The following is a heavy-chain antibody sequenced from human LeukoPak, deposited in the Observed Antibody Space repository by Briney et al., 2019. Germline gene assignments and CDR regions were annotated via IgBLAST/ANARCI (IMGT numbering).Heavy chain of an antibody. J-gene: IGHJ4*02. CDR2: ISWNSGGI. CDR3: AKGYYYGSGSPFDY. V-gene: IGHV3-9*01. Sequence: HPGRSLRLSCAASGFTFDDYAMHWVRQAPGKGLEWVSGISWNSGGIGYADSVKGRFTISRDNAKNSLYLQMNSLRAEDTALYYCAKGYYYGSGSPFDYWGQGTLVTVSS. D-gene: IGHD3-10*01. CDR1: GFTFDDYA.